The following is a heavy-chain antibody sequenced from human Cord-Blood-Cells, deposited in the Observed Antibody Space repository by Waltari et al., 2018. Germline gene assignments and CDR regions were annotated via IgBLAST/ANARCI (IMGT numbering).Heavy chain of an antibody. Sequence: QVQLVQSGAEVKKPGASVKVSCKASGYTFTGYDIHWVRQAPGQGLEGMGWINPNSGGTNYAQKFQGRVTMTRDTSISTAYMELSRLRSDDTAVYYCARDLRITMVRGVMGFDYWGQGTLVTVSS. J-gene: IGHJ4*02. CDR2: INPNSGGT. D-gene: IGHD3-10*01. CDR3: ARDLRITMVRGVMGFDY. CDR1: GYTFTGYD. V-gene: IGHV1-2*02.